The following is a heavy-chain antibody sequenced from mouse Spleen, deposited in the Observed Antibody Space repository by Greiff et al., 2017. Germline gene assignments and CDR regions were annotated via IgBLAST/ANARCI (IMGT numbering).Heavy chain of an antibody. CDR1: GYSFTDYN. V-gene: IGHV1-39*01. CDR3: ARPLYGKGWYFDV. J-gene: IGHJ1*01. Sequence: VHVKQSGPELVKPGASVKISCKASGYSFTDYNMNWVKQSNGKSLEWIGVINPNYGTTSYNQKFKGKATLTVDQSSSTAYMQLNSLTSEDSAVYYCARPLYGKGWYFDVWGAGTTVTVSS. CDR2: INPNYGTT. D-gene: IGHD2-1*01.